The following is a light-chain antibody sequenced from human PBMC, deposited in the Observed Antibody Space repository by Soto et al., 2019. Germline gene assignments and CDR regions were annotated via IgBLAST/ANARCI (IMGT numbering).Light chain of an antibody. CDR3: QEYNTWPWT. CDR2: AAS. CDR1: QSVTSSH. Sequence: ELVLTQSPGTLSLSPGERATLSCRASQSVTSSHLAWYQQKPGQAPRLLIYAASTRATGIPARFTGSGSGTEFILTITSLQSEDSAVYYCQEYNTWPWTFGQGTKVEFK. J-gene: IGKJ1*01. V-gene: IGKV3-15*01.